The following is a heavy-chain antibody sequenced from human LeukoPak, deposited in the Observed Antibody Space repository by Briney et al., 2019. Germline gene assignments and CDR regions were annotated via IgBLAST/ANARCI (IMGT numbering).Heavy chain of an antibody. V-gene: IGHV4-59*01. Sequence: PSETLSLTCTVSGVSIGTYYWSWIRQPPGKGLEWIGYIYYSGSTNYNPSLKSRVTMSVDTSKNQLSLKLSSVTAADTAIYYCARTSTDAFDIWGQGTMVTVSS. CDR2: IYYSGST. J-gene: IGHJ3*02. CDR1: GVSIGTYY. CDR3: ARTSTDAFDI.